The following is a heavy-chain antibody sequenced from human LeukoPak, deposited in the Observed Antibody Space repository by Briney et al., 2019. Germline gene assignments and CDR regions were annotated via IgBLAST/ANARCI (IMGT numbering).Heavy chain of an antibody. Sequence: GGSLRLSCAASGFTFSSYGMHWVRQAPGKGLEWVAVISYDGSNKYYADSVKGRFTISRDNSKNTLYLQMNSLRAEDTAVYYCARGLRNTAMVHAFDIWGQGTMVTVSS. D-gene: IGHD5-18*01. CDR2: ISYDGSNK. CDR3: ARGLRNTAMVHAFDI. V-gene: IGHV3-30*03. J-gene: IGHJ3*02. CDR1: GFTFSSYG.